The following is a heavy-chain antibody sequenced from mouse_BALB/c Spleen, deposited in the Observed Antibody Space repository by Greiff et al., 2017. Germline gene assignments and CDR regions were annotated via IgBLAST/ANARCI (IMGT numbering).Heavy chain of an antibody. J-gene: IGHJ3*01. Sequence: EVTLMESGGGLVQPGGSLKLSCAASGFTFRDYYMSWVRQTPEKRLEWVATISAGGSYTYYPDSVKGRFTISRDNAKNNLYLQRSSLRSEDTAMYYCAREGEDGSSCWFADWGQGTRVTVSA. D-gene: IGHD1-1*01. V-gene: IGHV5-4*02. CDR2: ISAGGSYT. CDR1: GFTFRDYY. CDR3: AREGEDGSSCWFAD.